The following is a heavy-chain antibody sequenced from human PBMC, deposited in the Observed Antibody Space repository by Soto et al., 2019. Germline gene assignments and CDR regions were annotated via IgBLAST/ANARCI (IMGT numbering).Heavy chain of an antibody. D-gene: IGHD6-6*01. Sequence: QVQLVQSGAEVKKPGASVKVSCKGSGYTFTSYHINWVRQATGQGLEWMGWMNPNSGNTGYAQTLQGRVTMTWDTSISTAYMELRSLRFEDTAMYYCARGHISSTKNWLDPWGQGTLVTVSS. CDR2: MNPNSGNT. V-gene: IGHV1-8*01. CDR3: ARGHISSTKNWLDP. J-gene: IGHJ5*02. CDR1: GYTFTSYH.